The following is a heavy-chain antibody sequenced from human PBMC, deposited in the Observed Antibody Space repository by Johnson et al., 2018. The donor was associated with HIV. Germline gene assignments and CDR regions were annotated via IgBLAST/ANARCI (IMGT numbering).Heavy chain of an antibody. D-gene: IGHD3-16*01. CDR2: ISSDGYNK. CDR3: ARESRIWA. CDR1: KFTFRTYT. J-gene: IGHJ3*01. Sequence: QVQLVESGGGVVQPGRSLRLSCAASKFTFRTYTMHWVRQAPGKGLEWVALISSDGYNKYYADSVKGRFTISRDNAKSSLSLQMNSLRAEDTAVYYCARESRIWAWGQGTMVTVSS. V-gene: IGHV3-30*04.